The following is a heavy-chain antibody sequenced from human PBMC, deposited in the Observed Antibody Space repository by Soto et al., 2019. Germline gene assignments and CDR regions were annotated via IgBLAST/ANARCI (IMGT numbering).Heavy chain of an antibody. CDR3: ATIXPYYDILTGYFGDYFDY. D-gene: IGHD3-9*01. Sequence: ASVKVSCKVSGYTLTELSMHWVRQAPGKGLEWMGGFDPEDGETIYAQKFQGRVTMTEDTSTDTAYMELSSLRSEDTAVYYCATIXPYYDILTGYFGDYFDYWGQGTLVTVSS. J-gene: IGHJ4*02. CDR1: GYTLTELS. CDR2: FDPEDGET. V-gene: IGHV1-24*01.